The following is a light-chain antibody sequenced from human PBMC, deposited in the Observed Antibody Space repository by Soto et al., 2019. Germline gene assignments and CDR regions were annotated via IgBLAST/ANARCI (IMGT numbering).Light chain of an antibody. V-gene: IGLV1-44*01. CDR1: SSNIETNT. Sequence: QSVLTQPPSASGTPGQRFTISCSGSSSNIETNTVNWYQQLPGTAPKLLIYSNNQRPSGVPDRFSGSQSGTSASLAISGLQSEDEADYYCEAWDDSLNGVVFGGGTKLTVL. CDR2: SNN. CDR3: EAWDDSLNGVV. J-gene: IGLJ2*01.